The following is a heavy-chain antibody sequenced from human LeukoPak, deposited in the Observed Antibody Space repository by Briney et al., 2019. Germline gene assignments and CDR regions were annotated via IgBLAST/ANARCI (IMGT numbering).Heavy chain of an antibody. CDR3: VRTPTGRYSDY. J-gene: IGHJ4*02. D-gene: IGHD2-21*01. CDR2: ISSNGGST. CDR1: GFTFSTYA. V-gene: IGHV3-64*01. Sequence: GGSLRLSCAASGFTFSTYAMHWVRQAPGKGLEYVSAISSNGGSTNYANSVKGRFTISRDNSNNTLYLHMGSLRAEDMAVYYCVRTPTGRYSDYWGQGTLVTVSS.